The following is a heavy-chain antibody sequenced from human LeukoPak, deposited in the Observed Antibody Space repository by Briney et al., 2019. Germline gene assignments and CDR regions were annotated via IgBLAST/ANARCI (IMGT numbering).Heavy chain of an antibody. CDR1: GGSFSGYY. D-gene: IGHD7-27*01. J-gene: IGHJ4*02. CDR2: INHSGST. V-gene: IGHV4-34*01. Sequence: SETLSLTCAVYGGSFSGYYWSWIRQPPGKGLEWIGEINHSGSTNYNPSLKSRVTISVDASKNQFSLKLSSVTAADTAVYYCASGNWGSDYWGQGTLVTASS. CDR3: ASGNWGSDY.